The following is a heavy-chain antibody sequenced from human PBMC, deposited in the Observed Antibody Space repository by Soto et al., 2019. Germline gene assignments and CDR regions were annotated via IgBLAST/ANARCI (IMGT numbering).Heavy chain of an antibody. CDR1: GFAFSSYW. Sequence: GGSLRLSCAASGFAFSSYWMTWVRQAPGKGLEWVANIKQDGSEKYYVDSVKGRFTISRDNAKSSLSLQMNSLRVEDTAVYYCARESGSGSYYKPWFDPWGQGTLVTVSS. J-gene: IGHJ5*02. D-gene: IGHD3-10*01. CDR2: IKQDGSEK. CDR3: ARESGSGSYYKPWFDP. V-gene: IGHV3-7*04.